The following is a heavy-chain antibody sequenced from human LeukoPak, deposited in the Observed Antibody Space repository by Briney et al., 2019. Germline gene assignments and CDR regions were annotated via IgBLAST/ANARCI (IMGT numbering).Heavy chain of an antibody. CDR3: ARVSRRVLRFLEWPNAVYYFDY. D-gene: IGHD3-3*01. Sequence: GASVKVSCKASGYTFTSYDINWVRQATGQGLEWMGWMNPNSGKTGYAQKFQGRVTITRNTSIRTAYMELSSLRSEDTAVYYCARVSRRVLRFLEWPNAVYYFDYWGQGTLVTVSS. CDR1: GYTFTSYD. CDR2: MNPNSGKT. J-gene: IGHJ4*02. V-gene: IGHV1-8*03.